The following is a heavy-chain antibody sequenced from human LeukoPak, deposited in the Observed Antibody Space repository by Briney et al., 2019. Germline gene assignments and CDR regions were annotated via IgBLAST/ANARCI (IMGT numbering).Heavy chain of an antibody. J-gene: IGHJ5*02. CDR3: TRDHSSGWLMSWFDP. CDR2: IRSKAYGCTT. V-gene: IGHV3-49*04. Sequence: GGSLRLSGTASGFTFGDYAMSWVRQAPGKGLEWVGFIRSKAYGCTTEYAASVKGRLTISRDDAKSIAYLQMNSLKTEDTAVYYCTRDHSSGWLMSWFDPWGQGTLVTVSS. CDR1: GFTFGDYA. D-gene: IGHD6-19*01.